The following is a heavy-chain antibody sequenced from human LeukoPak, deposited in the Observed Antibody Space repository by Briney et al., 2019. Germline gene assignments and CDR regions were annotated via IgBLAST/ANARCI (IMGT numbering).Heavy chain of an antibody. Sequence: ASVKVSCKASGYTFTGYYMHWVRQAPGQGLEWMGWINPNSGGTNYAQKFQGWVTMTRDTSISTAYMELSRLRSDDTAVYYCARGYYIGLHYYDSSGYLGYWGQGTLVTVSS. CDR3: ARGYYIGLHYYDSSGYLGY. J-gene: IGHJ4*02. V-gene: IGHV1-2*04. CDR2: INPNSGGT. CDR1: GYTFTGYY. D-gene: IGHD3-22*01.